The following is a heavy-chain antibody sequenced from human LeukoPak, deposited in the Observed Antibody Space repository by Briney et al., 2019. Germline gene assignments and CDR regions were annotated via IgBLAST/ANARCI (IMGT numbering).Heavy chain of an antibody. D-gene: IGHD3-3*01. J-gene: IGHJ4*02. CDR3: ARLSFWSGYHQYYFDY. Sequence: SETLSLTCTVSGGSISSSSYYWGWIRQPPGKGLEWIGSIYYSGSTYYNPSLKSRVTISVDTSKNQFSLKLSSVTAADTAVCYCARLSFWSGYHQYYFDYWGQGTLVTVSS. V-gene: IGHV4-39*01. CDR1: GGSISSSSYY. CDR2: IYYSGST.